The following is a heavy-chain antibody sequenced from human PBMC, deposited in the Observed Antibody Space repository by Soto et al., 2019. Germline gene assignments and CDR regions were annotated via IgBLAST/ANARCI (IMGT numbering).Heavy chain of an antibody. J-gene: IGHJ6*02. D-gene: IGHD3-9*01. Sequence: PGGSLRLSCAASGFTFSSYGMHWVRQAPGKGLEWVAVIWYDGSNKYYADSVKGRLTISRDNSKNTLYLQMNSLRAEDTAVYYCARVRPPYDILTGYYGILYYGMDVWGQGTTVTVSS. CDR2: IWYDGSNK. CDR1: GFTFSSYG. V-gene: IGHV3-33*01. CDR3: ARVRPPYDILTGYYGILYYGMDV.